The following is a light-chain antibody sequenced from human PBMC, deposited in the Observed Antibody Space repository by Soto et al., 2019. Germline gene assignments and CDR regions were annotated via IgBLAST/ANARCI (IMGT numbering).Light chain of an antibody. Sequence: EIVMTQSPATLSVSPGERATLSCRASQSVSSNLAWYPQKPGQAPRLLIYGASTRATGIPARFSGSGSGTEFTLTISSLQSEDFAVYYCQQYNNWPTWTFGQGTKVEIE. CDR2: GAS. CDR3: QQYNNWPTWT. CDR1: QSVSSN. V-gene: IGKV3-15*01. J-gene: IGKJ1*01.